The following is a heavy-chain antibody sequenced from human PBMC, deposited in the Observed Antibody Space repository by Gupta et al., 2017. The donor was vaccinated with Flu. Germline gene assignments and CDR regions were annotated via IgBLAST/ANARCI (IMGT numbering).Heavy chain of an antibody. D-gene: IGHD6-19*01. J-gene: IGHJ4*02. V-gene: IGHV3-21*06. CDR2: ISFDGNSA. CDR3: ARSDGSGWYYFEF. CDR1: GFDFSRYS. Sequence: EVQLVESGGGPVKSGGSLRLSCAASGFDFSRYSMNWVRQAPGKGQEWVSSISFDGNSAFYAYSVKGRVTISRDNDENSLYQQIDRLGVEDTAVYYCARSDGSGWYYFEFWGQGTLVTVSS.